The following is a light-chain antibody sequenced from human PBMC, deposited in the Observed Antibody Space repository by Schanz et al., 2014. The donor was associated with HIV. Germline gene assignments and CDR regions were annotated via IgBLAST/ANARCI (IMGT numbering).Light chain of an antibody. J-gene: IGLJ2*01. CDR3: CSYAGSTPVV. CDR1: SGDVGSYNY. CDR2: DVS. Sequence: QSALTQPASVSGSPGQSISISCTGTSGDVGSYNYVSWYQQHPGKAPKLMIYDVSNRPSGVSDRFSGSKSGNTASLTISGLQADDEGDYYCCSYAGSTPVVFGGGTKLTVL. V-gene: IGLV2-14*03.